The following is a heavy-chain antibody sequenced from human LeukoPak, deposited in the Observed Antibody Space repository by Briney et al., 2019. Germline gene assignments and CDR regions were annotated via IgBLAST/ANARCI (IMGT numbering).Heavy chain of an antibody. J-gene: IGHJ6*02. CDR2: ISGDSYDI. Sequence: GGSLRLSCVASGFSFNFYHMNWVRQAPGKGLEWVSSISGDSYDIYYADSVKGRFTISRDSAKNSLFLQMNSLGVEDTAVYFCATRSVMDVWGQGTTVTVSS. CDR3: ATRSVMDV. CDR1: GFSFNFYH. V-gene: IGHV3-21*01.